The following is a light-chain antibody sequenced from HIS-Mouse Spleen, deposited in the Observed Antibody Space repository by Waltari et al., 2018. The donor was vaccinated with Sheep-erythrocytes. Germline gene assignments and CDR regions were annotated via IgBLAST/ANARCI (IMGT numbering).Light chain of an antibody. CDR3: AAWDDSLNGWV. CDR1: RSNIGSNP. J-gene: IGLJ3*02. Sequence: QSVLTQPPSASGTPGQRVTISCSGSRSNIGSNPFNWYQQLPGTAPKLLIYSNNQRPSGVPDRFSGSKSGTSASLAISGLQSEDEADYYCAAWDDSLNGWVFGGGTKLTVL. V-gene: IGLV1-44*01. CDR2: SNN.